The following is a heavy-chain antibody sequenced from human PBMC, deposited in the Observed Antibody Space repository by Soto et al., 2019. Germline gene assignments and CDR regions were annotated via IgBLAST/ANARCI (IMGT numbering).Heavy chain of an antibody. D-gene: IGHD3-22*01. J-gene: IGHJ4*02. CDR3: ARGRRYYYDNTGPFYFEH. CDR1: GFTFTSSA. CDR2: IVVGSGNT. Sequence: AASVKVSCKASGFTFTSSAVQWVRQARGQRLEWIGWIVVGSGNTNYAQKFQERVTITRDMSTSTAYMELSSLRSEDTAVYYCARGRRYYYDNTGPFYFEHWGQGTLVTVSS. V-gene: IGHV1-58*01.